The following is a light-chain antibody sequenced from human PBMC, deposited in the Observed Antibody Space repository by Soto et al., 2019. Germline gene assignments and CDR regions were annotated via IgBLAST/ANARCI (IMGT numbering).Light chain of an antibody. CDR3: QQRNNWPPIT. CDR1: QSVSSSY. CDR2: DAS. Sequence: EVVLTQSPGTLSLSPGERATLSFMAIQSVSSSYVAWYQQKRGQAPRLLIYDASTRATGIPARFSGSGSETDFTLTITSLEPEDFAVYYCQQRNNWPPITFGQGTRLEI. J-gene: IGKJ5*01. V-gene: IGKV3D-20*02.